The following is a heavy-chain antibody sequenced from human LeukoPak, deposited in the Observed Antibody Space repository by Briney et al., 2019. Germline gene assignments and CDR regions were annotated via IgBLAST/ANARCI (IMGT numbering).Heavy chain of an antibody. Sequence: GASVKVSCTASGYTFTGYFMHWVRQAPGQGLEWMGWINPHSGGTNYAQKFQGRVTMTRDTSISTAYMELSSLRSEDTAVYYCARVTGGRYCSTTSCYMRGWFDPWGQGTLVTVSS. CDR2: INPHSGGT. CDR1: GYTFTGYF. D-gene: IGHD2-2*02. CDR3: ARVTGGRYCSTTSCYMRGWFDP. J-gene: IGHJ5*02. V-gene: IGHV1-2*02.